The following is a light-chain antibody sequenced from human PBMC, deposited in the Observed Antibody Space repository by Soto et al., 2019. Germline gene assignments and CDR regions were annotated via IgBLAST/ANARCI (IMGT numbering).Light chain of an antibody. V-gene: IGKV3-11*01. CDR3: HQRKRWPRT. J-gene: IGKJ1*01. Sequence: EIVLTQSPATLSSFPGDRVTLSCRASQAVNTRLAWYQHKPGQAPRLLIYLTSNRAAGIPARFSGSGSGTDFTLTISDVEPEDFAVYYCHQRKRWPRTFGQGTKVDIK. CDR2: LTS. CDR1: QAVNTR.